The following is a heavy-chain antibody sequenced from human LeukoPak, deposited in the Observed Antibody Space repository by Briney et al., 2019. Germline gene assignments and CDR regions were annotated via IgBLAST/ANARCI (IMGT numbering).Heavy chain of an antibody. D-gene: IGHD6-19*01. J-gene: IGHJ5*02. CDR1: KFTFSSYW. V-gene: IGHV3-7*01. CDR2: IKQDGSVQ. Sequence: GGSLRLSCAASKFTFSSYWMSWVRQAPVKGLEWVANIKQDGSVQFYMDSLKGRFSVSRDNAKNSLYLQMNGLRVEDTAVYYCTRLQIAVAGPNWFDPWGQGTLVTVSS. CDR3: TRLQIAVAGPNWFDP.